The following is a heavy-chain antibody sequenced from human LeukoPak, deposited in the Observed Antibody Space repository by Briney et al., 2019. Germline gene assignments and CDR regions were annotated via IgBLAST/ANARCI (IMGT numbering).Heavy chain of an antibody. D-gene: IGHD2-2*02. CDR2: ISYDGNNK. J-gene: IGHJ4*02. V-gene: IGHV3-30-3*01. CDR3: ARLPGYCSSNSCYKMTIPFDY. Sequence: GGSLRLSCAASGFTFSSYAMHWVRQAPGKGLEWVAVISYDGNNKYDADSVKGRFTISRDNSKNTLYLQMNSLRAEDTAVYYCARLPGYCSSNSCYKMTIPFDYWGQGTLVTVSS. CDR1: GFTFSSYA.